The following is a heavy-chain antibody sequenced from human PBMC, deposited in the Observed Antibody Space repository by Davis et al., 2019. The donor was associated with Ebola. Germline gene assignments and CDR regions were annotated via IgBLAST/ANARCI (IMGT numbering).Heavy chain of an antibody. V-gene: IGHV4-59*01. J-gene: IGHJ4*02. CDR1: GGSISSYY. Sequence: MPSETLSLTCTVSGGSISSYYWSWIRQPPGKGLEWIGYIYYSGSTNYNPSLKSRVTISVDTSTNQFTLKLSSVTAADTAVYYCARGYTVTTDYWGQGTLVTVSS. CDR3: ARGYTVTTDY. CDR2: IYYSGST. D-gene: IGHD4-17*01.